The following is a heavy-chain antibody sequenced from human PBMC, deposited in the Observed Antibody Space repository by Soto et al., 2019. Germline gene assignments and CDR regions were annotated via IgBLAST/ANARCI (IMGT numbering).Heavy chain of an antibody. CDR1: GGSISSGGYY. D-gene: IGHD3-22*01. CDR3: ARVATYYDGSGYYSYYFDY. V-gene: IGHV4-30-4*01. CDR2: IFYSGST. J-gene: IGHJ4*02. Sequence: PSETLSLTCTVSGGSISSGGYYWSWIRQPPGKGLECIGYIFYSGSTHYNPSLKSRVTISVDTSKNQLSLKLSSVTAADTAVYTYARVATYYDGSGYYSYYFDYRGQGTLVTVSS.